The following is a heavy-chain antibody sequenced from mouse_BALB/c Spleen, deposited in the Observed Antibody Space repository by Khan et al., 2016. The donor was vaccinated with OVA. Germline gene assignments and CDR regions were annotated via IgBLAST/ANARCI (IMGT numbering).Heavy chain of an antibody. Sequence: EVKLLESGGGLVQPKGSLKLSCTATGFTFNTYAMNWVRQAPGKGLEWVARIRIKSNNYATYYADSVKDRFTISTDESQSMIYLQMNNLKTEDTAMYYCVRHAGGSSYYAMDYWGQGTSVTVSS. J-gene: IGHJ4*01. CDR1: GFTFNTYA. V-gene: IGHV10-1*02. CDR2: IRIKSNNYAT. CDR3: VRHAGGSSYYAMDY. D-gene: IGHD1-1*01.